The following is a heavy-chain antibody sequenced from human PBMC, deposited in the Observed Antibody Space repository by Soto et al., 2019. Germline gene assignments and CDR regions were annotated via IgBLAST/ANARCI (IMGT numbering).Heavy chain of an antibody. J-gene: IGHJ4*02. CDR1: GFNFITYS. CDR3: VRDGLDYYDTERLYFDK. D-gene: IGHD3-22*01. CDR2: ISSSAVYI. V-gene: IGHV3-21*01. Sequence: PGGSLRLSCAASGFNFITYSLIWVRQAPGKGLEWVASISSSAVYIDYADSVKGRFTISRDNANNSLYLQMNSLRAEDTATYYCVRDGLDYYDTERLYFDKWGQGTLVTVSS.